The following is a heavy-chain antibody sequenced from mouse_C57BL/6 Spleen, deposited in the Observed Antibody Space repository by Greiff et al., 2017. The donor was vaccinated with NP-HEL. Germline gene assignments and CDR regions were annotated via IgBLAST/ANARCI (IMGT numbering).Heavy chain of an antibody. J-gene: IGHJ4*01. D-gene: IGHD1-1*01. CDR3: AISTTVVATEAMDY. Sequence: EVKLQESGPGLVKPSQSLSLTCSVTGYSITSGYYWNWIRQFPGNKLEWMGYISYDGSNNYNPSLKNRFSITRDTSKNQFFLKLNSVTTEDTATYYCAISTTVVATEAMDYWGQGTSVTVSS. CDR1: GYSITSGYY. V-gene: IGHV3-6*01. CDR2: ISYDGSN.